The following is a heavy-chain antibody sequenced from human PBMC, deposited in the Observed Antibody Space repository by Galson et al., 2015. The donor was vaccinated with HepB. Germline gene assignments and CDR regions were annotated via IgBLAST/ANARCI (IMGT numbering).Heavy chain of an antibody. J-gene: IGHJ5*02. D-gene: IGHD3-10*01. CDR1: GYTLTSYG. Sequence: SVKVSCKASGYTLTSYGISWVRQAPGQGLEWMGWISAYNGNTNYAQKLQGRVTMTTDTSTSTAYMELRSLRSDDTAVYYCARDSLVWFGELGAPRFDPWGQGTLVTVSS. CDR2: ISAYNGNT. CDR3: ARDSLVWFGELGAPRFDP. V-gene: IGHV1-18*01.